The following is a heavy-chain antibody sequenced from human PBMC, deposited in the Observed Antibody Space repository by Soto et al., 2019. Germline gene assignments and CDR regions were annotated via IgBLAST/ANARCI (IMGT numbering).Heavy chain of an antibody. D-gene: IGHD4-17*01. CDR1: GGSVSIGDYL. CDR3: ARARGGDSGDYASLFDR. Sequence: VQLQESGPGLVTPSQTLSLTCTVFGGSVSIGDYLWSWIRQRPGKGLEWIGYIHDSGNTYYNPSLKRRFTISLDTSKNQFSLKVTSMTAADTAVYFCARARGGDSGDYASLFDRWGQGNLVTVSS. J-gene: IGHJ5*02. CDR2: IHDSGNT. V-gene: IGHV4-30-4*01.